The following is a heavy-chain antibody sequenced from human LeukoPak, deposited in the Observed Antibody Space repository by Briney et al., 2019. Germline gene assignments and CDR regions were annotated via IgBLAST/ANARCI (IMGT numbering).Heavy chain of an antibody. Sequence: PGGSLRLSCAVSGFTFSNYAMSWVRQAPGKGLEWVSGISGSGDTTRYADSVKGRLTISRDNSRNTLSLQMNGLRAEDTAVYYCAKGGKWDVTPFDYWGQGTLVTVSS. V-gene: IGHV3-23*01. J-gene: IGHJ4*02. D-gene: IGHD1-26*01. CDR2: ISGSGDTT. CDR3: AKGGKWDVTPFDY. CDR1: GFTFSNYA.